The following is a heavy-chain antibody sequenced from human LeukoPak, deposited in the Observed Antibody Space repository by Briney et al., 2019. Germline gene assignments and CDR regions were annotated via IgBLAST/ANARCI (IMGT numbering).Heavy chain of an antibody. CDR3: ARASDYAQDNWFDP. J-gene: IGHJ5*02. CDR2: TNHSGST. V-gene: IGHV4-34*01. D-gene: IGHD4-17*01. Sequence: SETLSLTCAVYGGSFSGYYWSWIRQPPGKGLEWIGETNHSGSTNYNPSLKSRVTISVDTSKNQFSLKLSSVTAADTAVYYCARASDYAQDNWFDPWGQGTLVTVSS. CDR1: GGSFSGYY.